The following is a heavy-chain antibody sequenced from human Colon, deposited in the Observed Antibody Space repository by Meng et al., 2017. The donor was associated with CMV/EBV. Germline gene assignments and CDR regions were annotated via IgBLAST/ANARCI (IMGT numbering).Heavy chain of an antibody. D-gene: IGHD2-15*01. V-gene: IGHV3-48*03. CDR3: ARSNSGGFYYADY. J-gene: IGHJ4*02. CDR1: GFTFSSYE. Sequence: GGSLRLSCAASGFTFSSYEMNWVRQAPGKGLEWVSYISSSGSTIYYADSVKGRFTISRDNAKNSLYLQMNSLRVEDTAIYFCARSNSGGFYYADYWGQGILVTVSS. CDR2: ISSSGSTI.